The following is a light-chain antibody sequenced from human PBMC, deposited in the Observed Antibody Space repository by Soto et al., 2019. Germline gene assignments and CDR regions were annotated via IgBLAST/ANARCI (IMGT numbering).Light chain of an antibody. CDR3: QQYGHSPPPT. J-gene: IGKJ4*01. Sequence: EIVLTQSPGTLSLSAGERATLSCRASQSFSSTYLAWYQQKPGQAPRLLIYGASSRATGIPDRFSGSGSGTDFTLTISRLEPEDVAVYDCQQYGHSPPPTFGGGTKVEIK. CDR1: QSFSSTY. CDR2: GAS. V-gene: IGKV3-20*01.